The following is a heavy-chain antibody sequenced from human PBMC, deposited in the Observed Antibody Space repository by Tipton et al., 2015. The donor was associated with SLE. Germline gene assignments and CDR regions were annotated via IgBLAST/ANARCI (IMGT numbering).Heavy chain of an antibody. CDR3: ARRYNRPITIFGVANFDY. J-gene: IGHJ4*02. Sequence: TLSLTCTVSGASISSSGYFWGWIRQPPVKGLEWIGSVYYSGSTYYNPSLKSRVTISIDTSKNQFSLKLSSVTAADTAVYYCARRYNRPITIFGVANFDYWGQGTLVTVSS. CDR2: VYYSGST. V-gene: IGHV4-39*07. D-gene: IGHD3-3*01. CDR1: GASISSSGYF.